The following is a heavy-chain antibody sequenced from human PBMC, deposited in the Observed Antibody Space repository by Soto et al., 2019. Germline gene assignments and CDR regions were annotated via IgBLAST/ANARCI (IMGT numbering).Heavy chain of an antibody. CDR2: IYYSGST. CDR3: ARDTDYYYMDV. V-gene: IGHV4-59*12. Sequence: QVQLQESGPGLVKPSETLSLTCTVSGGSISSYYWSWIRQPPGKGLEWIGYIYYSGSTNYNPSLKSRVTISVDTSKNQFSLKLSSVTAADTAVYYCARDTDYYYMDVWGKGTTVTVSS. J-gene: IGHJ6*03. CDR1: GGSISSYY.